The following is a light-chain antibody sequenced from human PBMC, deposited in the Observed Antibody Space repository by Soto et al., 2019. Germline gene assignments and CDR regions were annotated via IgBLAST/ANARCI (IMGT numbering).Light chain of an antibody. CDR2: EVS. V-gene: IGLV2-14*01. CDR3: GSYTTNSRV. Sequence: QSVLTQPASVSGSPGQSITISCTGTSSDIGGHNYVSWYQQHPGKAPKLMIYEVSNRPSGVSNRFSGSKSGNTASLTISGLQAEDDSYYYCGSYTTNSRVFGTGTKLTVL. J-gene: IGLJ1*01. CDR1: SSDIGGHNY.